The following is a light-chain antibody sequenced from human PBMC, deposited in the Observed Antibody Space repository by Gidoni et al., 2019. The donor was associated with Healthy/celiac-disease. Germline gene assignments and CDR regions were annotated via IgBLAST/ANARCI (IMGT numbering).Light chain of an antibody. CDR2: GAS. CDR3: QQYNNWPRT. CDR1: QSVSSN. J-gene: IGKJ1*01. V-gene: IGKV3-15*01. Sequence: EIMMTQSPATLSVSPGERATPSCRASQSVSSNLAGYQQKPGQAPRLLIYGASTRATGIPARFSGSGSGTEFTLTISSLQSEDFAVYYCQQYNNWPRTFGQGTKVEIK.